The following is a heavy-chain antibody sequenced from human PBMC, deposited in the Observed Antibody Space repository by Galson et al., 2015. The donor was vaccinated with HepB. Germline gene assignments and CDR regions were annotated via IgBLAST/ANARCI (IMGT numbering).Heavy chain of an antibody. CDR1: GGTFSSYG. CDR2: IIPTFGIA. V-gene: IGHV1-69*01. Sequence: GGTFSSYGISWVRQAPGQGLEWMGGIIPTFGIANYAQKFQGRVTITADESTSTAYMELSSLRSEDTAVYYCVRDNMGRIAAAVPNWFDPWGQGTLVTVSS. D-gene: IGHD6-13*01. CDR3: VRDNMGRIAAAVPNWFDP. J-gene: IGHJ5*02.